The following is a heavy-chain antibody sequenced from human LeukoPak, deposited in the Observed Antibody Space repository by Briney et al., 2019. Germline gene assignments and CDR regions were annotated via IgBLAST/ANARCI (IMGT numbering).Heavy chain of an antibody. Sequence: ASVKVCCKASGYTFTSYGISWGRQAPGHGLEWRGWISAFNGNTNYAKKLQGRVTMTPHTSPSTAYMELRSLRSDDTAVYYCARDGKGYSYGYSSDYWGQGTLVTVSS. V-gene: IGHV1-18*01. CDR3: ARDGKGYSYGYSSDY. D-gene: IGHD5-18*01. CDR1: GYTFTSYG. CDR2: ISAFNGNT. J-gene: IGHJ4*02.